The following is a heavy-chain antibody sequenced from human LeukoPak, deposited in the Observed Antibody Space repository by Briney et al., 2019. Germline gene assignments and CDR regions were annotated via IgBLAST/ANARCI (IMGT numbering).Heavy chain of an antibody. CDR3: ARQGSSGYYYGPFDC. Sequence: SETLSLTCTVSGGSISGCYWTWIRQPPGKGLEWIGDIHYSGSTKYNPSLRSRVTISVDTSKNQFSLELSSVTAADTAVYYCARQGSSGYYYGPFDCWGQGTLVTVSS. CDR1: GGSISGCY. D-gene: IGHD3-22*01. CDR2: IHYSGST. J-gene: IGHJ4*02. V-gene: IGHV4-59*08.